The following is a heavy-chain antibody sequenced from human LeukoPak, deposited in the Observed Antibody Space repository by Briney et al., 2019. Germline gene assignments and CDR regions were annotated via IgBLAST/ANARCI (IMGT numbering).Heavy chain of an antibody. CDR3: ARPSSRGPAARVDDDAFDI. J-gene: IGHJ3*02. Sequence: SGGSLRLSCAASGFTFSSYWMSWVRQAPGKGLEWVANIKQDGSEKYYVDSVKGRFTISRDNAKNSLYLQMNSLRAEDTAVYYCARPSSRGPAARVDDDAFDIWGQGTMVTVSS. CDR2: IKQDGSEK. CDR1: GFTFSSYW. D-gene: IGHD2-2*01. V-gene: IGHV3-7*01.